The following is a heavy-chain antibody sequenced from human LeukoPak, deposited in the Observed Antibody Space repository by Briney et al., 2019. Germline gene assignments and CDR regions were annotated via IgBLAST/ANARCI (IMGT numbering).Heavy chain of an antibody. CDR1: GGSMSTYY. V-gene: IGHV4-4*07. CDR3: ARETQGDYEHYFYS. J-gene: IGHJ4*02. CDR2: IYSSGRT. Sequence: SETLSLTCIVSGGSMSTYYWSWFRQPAGNGLEWIGRIYSSGRTNYNPSLESRVTMSVDIFRNQFSLKLNSVTAADTAVFYCARETQGDYEHYFYSRGQGTLVTVSS. D-gene: IGHD4-17*01.